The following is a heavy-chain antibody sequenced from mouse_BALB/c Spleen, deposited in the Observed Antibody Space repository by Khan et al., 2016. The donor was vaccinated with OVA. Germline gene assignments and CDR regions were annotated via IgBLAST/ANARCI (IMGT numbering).Heavy chain of an antibody. Sequence: VQLQQSGAELARPGASVKMSCKASGNTLTTYTMHWVKQRPGQGLEWIGYINPSSVYTHSNQKFKDKATLTADKSSSTAYMKLSSLTSEDSAVLYRARKKVGGYLDYWGQGTTLTVSS. D-gene: IGHD1-3*01. J-gene: IGHJ2*01. CDR1: GNTLTTYT. V-gene: IGHV1-4*01. CDR2: INPSSVYT. CDR3: ARKKVGGYLDY.